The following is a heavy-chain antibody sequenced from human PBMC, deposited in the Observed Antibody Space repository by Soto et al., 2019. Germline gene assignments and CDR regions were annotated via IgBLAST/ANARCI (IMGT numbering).Heavy chain of an antibody. CDR2: IPSRGRP. Sequence: QVQLRESGPGLVKPSQTLSLTCSVSGASVAGGSYYWSWVRQPPGKVLEWIGYIPSRGRPFYNPSLTSRGTISADTSKNQLSLQLTSVTAADTAVYYCARDTYSGYDFGLWGKGTLVTVSS. D-gene: IGHD5-12*01. CDR3: ARDTYSGYDFGL. CDR1: GASVAGGSYY. J-gene: IGHJ5*02. V-gene: IGHV4-30-4*01.